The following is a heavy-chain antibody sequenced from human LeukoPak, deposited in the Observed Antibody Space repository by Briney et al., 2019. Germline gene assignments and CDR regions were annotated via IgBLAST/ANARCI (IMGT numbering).Heavy chain of an antibody. J-gene: IGHJ4*02. CDR3: AREGLDY. Sequence: GGSLRLSCGASGFIFSGYGMHWVRQAPGKGLEWVAVIWFDGNKKNYADSVKGRFTISKDNPRNTLYLQMNSLRAEDTAVYYCAREGLDYWGQGTLVTVSS. V-gene: IGHV3-33*01. CDR2: IWFDGNKK. CDR1: GFIFSGYG. D-gene: IGHD6-19*01.